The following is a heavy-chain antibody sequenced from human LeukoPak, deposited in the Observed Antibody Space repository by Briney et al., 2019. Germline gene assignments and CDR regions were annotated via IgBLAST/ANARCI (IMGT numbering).Heavy chain of an antibody. J-gene: IGHJ4*02. CDR1: GFTFSRYG. D-gene: IGHD3-22*01. CDR3: AKDRAYYYDSGDIPGDY. CDR2: ISYDGSNK. Sequence: GGSLRLSCAASGFTFSRYGMHWVRQAPGKGLEWVAVISYDGSNKYYADSVKGRFTISRDNSKNTLYLQMNSLRAEDTAVYYCAKDRAYYYDSGDIPGDYWGQGTLVTVSS. V-gene: IGHV3-30*18.